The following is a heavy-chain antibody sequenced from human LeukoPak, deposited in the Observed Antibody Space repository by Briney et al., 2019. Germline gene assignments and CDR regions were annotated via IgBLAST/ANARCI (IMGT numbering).Heavy chain of an antibody. J-gene: IGHJ3*02. V-gene: IGHV3-7*01. CDR3: ARHGGAFDI. Sequence: PPGGSLRLSCAASGFTFSTYWMSWARQAPGKRPEWVAYIKQDGSEKDYVDSVKGRFTISRDKAKNSLYLQMNSLRGEDTAVYYCARHGGAFDIWGQGTLVTVSS. CDR2: IKQDGSEK. D-gene: IGHD3-10*01. CDR1: GFTFSTYW.